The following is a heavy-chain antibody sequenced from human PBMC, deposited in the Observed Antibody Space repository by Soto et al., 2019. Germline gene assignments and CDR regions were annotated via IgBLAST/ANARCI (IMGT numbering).Heavy chain of an antibody. V-gene: IGHV1-18*01. CDR2: FSNYNGIT. CDR1: GYIFTSYG. D-gene: IGHD3-10*01. CDR3: AESMGGSGTYVS. J-gene: IGHJ4*02. Sequence: QVELVQSGAEVKKPGASVKVSCKASGYIFTSYGISWVRQAPGEGLEWMGWFSNYNGITNYAQKVQGRVTLTTDRSTSTAYMELRSLRSDDTAVYYCAESMGGSGTYVSWGQGTLVTVSS.